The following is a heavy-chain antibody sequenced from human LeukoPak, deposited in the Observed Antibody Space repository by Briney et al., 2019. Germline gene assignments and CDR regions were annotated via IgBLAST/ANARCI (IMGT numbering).Heavy chain of an antibody. CDR1: GGSISSSDW. D-gene: IGHD3-16*02. J-gene: IGHJ4*02. CDR2: INHSGST. V-gene: IGHV4-4*02. CDR3: ARVPLRLGELSSPPIDY. Sequence: SGTLSLTCAVSGGSISSSDWWSWIRQPRGKGLEWIGEINHSGSTNYNPSLKSRVTISVDTSKNQFSLKLSSVTAADTAVYYCARVPLRLGELSSPPIDYWGQGTLVTVSS.